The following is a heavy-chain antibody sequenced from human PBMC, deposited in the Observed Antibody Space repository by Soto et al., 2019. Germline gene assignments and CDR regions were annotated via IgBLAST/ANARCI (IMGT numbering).Heavy chain of an antibody. CDR2: IIPIFGTA. CDR3: AHVDGYNSGYYFDY. CDR1: GGTFSSYA. J-gene: IGHJ4*02. D-gene: IGHD5-12*01. V-gene: IGHV1-69*01. Sequence: VKVSCKASGGTFSSYAISWVRQAPGQGLEWMGGIIPIFGTADYAQKFQGRVTITADESTSTAYMELSSLRSEDTAVYYCAHVDGYNSGYYFDYWGQGTLVTV.